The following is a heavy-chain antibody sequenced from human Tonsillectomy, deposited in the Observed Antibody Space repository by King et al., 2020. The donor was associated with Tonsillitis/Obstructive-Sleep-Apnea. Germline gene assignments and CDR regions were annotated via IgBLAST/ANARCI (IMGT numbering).Heavy chain of an antibody. J-gene: IGHJ3*02. CDR3: ARAEVDIVVVPAAIEAFDI. CDR1: GGTFSSYA. V-gene: IGHV1-69*01. CDR2: IIPIFGTA. D-gene: IGHD2-2*01. Sequence: QLVQSGAEVKKPGSSVKVSCKASGGTFSSYAISWVRQAPGQGLEWMGGIIPIFGTANYAQKFQGRVTITADESTSKAYMELSSLRSEDTAVYYCARAEVDIVVVPAAIEAFDIWGQGTMVTVSS.